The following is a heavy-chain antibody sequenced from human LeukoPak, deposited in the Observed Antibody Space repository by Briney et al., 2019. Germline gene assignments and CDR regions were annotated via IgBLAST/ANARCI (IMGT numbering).Heavy chain of an antibody. J-gene: IGHJ6*04. CDR2: ISYDGSNK. D-gene: IGHD2-2*01. V-gene: IGHV3-30*18. CDR3: AKAYCSSTSCYPPYYYYYGMDV. Sequence: GGSLRLSCAASGFTFSSYDMHWVRQAPGKGLEWVAVISYDGSNKYYADSVKGRFTISRGNSKNTLYLQMNSLRAEDTAVYYCAKAYCSSTSCYPPYYYYYGMDVWGKGTTVTVSS. CDR1: GFTFSSYD.